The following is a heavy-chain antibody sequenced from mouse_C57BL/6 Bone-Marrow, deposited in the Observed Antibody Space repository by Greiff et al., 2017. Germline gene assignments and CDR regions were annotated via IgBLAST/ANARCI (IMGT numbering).Heavy chain of an antibody. CDR2: ISSGGSYT. CDR3: ARQRTGYYFDY. D-gene: IGHD4-1*01. V-gene: IGHV5-6*01. J-gene: IGHJ2*01. Sequence: EVKLVESGGDLVKPGGSLKLSCAASGFTFSSYGMSWVRPTPDKRLEWVATISSGGSYTYYPDSVKGRFTISRDNAKNTLYLQMSSLKSEDTAMYYCARQRTGYYFDYWGQGTTLTVSS. CDR1: GFTFSSYG.